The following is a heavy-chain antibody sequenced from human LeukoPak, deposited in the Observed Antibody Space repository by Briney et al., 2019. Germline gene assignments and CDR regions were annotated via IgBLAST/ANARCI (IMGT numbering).Heavy chain of an antibody. CDR3: ARDNSSWYRGNWFDP. CDR1: GFTFSSYW. Sequence: GGSLRLSCAASGFTFSSYWMSWVRQAPGKGLEWVANIKQGGSEKYYVDSVKGRFTISRDNAKNSLYLQMNSLRAEDTAVYYCARDNSSWYRGNWFDPWGQGTLVTGSS. V-gene: IGHV3-7*01. D-gene: IGHD6-13*01. CDR2: IKQGGSEK. J-gene: IGHJ5*02.